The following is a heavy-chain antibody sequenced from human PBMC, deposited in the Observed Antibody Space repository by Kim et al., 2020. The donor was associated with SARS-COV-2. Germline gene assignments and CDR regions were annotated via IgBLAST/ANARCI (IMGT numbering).Heavy chain of an antibody. CDR1: GFAFRNAW. Sequence: GGSLRLSCGASGFAFRNAWMSWVRQAPGKGLEWVGRIKTESEGGATDYAGPVKGRFTISRDDSINTVYLQLNSLKTEDTALYYCTSDQDYFFDSWGQGT. J-gene: IGHJ4*02. CDR3: TSDQDYFFDS. V-gene: IGHV3-15*01. CDR2: IKTESEGGAT.